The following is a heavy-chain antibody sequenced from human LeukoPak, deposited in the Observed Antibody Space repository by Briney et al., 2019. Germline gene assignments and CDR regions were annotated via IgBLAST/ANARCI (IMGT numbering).Heavy chain of an antibody. CDR2: ISPYNGDT. D-gene: IGHD6-19*01. CDR1: GYTFTING. J-gene: IGHJ3*02. CDR3: ARLRGGIYSSRDAFDI. Sequence: ASVKVSCKASGYTFTINGISWVRQAPGQGLEGMAWISPYNGDTTYAQELQGRVTVTTDASTSTAYMELRSLRSDDTAMYFCARLRGGIYSSRDAFDIWGQGTMVTVSS. V-gene: IGHV1-18*01.